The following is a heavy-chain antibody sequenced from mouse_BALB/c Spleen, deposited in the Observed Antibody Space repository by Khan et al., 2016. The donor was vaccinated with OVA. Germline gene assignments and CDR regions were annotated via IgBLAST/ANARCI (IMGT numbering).Heavy chain of an antibody. D-gene: IGHD2-13*01. CDR3: ARGFYGDPFAY. Sequence: EVELVESGGGLVKPGGSLKLSCAASGFAFSDYYMYWVRQTPEKRLEWVATISDGGIYTYSPDSVTGRFTISRDDAKNNLYLQMNSLKSEDTAMYYCARGFYGDPFAYWGQGTLVTGSA. V-gene: IGHV5-4*02. J-gene: IGHJ3*01. CDR2: ISDGGIYT. CDR1: GFAFSDYY.